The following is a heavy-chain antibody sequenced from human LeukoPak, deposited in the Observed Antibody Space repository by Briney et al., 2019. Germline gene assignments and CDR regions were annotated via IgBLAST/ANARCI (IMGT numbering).Heavy chain of an antibody. Sequence: SVKVSCKASGGTFSSYAVSWVRQAPGQGLEWMGGIIPIFGTANYAQKFQGRVTITTDESTSTAYMELSSLRSEDTAVYYCARDREDYGDYADYWGQGTLVTVSS. D-gene: IGHD4-17*01. J-gene: IGHJ4*02. V-gene: IGHV1-69*05. CDR2: IIPIFGTA. CDR1: GGTFSSYA. CDR3: ARDREDYGDYADY.